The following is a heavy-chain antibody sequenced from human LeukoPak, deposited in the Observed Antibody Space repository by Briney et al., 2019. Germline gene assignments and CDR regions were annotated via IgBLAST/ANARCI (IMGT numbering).Heavy chain of an antibody. Sequence: PSETLSLTCAVYGGSFSDYYWSWIRQPPGKGLEWIGEINHSGSTNYNPSLKSRVTISVDTSKNQFSLKLSSVTAADTAVYYCARFAYQRSSHWFDPWGQGTLVTVSS. CDR3: ARFAYQRSSHWFDP. CDR2: INHSGST. V-gene: IGHV4-34*01. J-gene: IGHJ5*02. CDR1: GGSFSDYY. D-gene: IGHD2-2*01.